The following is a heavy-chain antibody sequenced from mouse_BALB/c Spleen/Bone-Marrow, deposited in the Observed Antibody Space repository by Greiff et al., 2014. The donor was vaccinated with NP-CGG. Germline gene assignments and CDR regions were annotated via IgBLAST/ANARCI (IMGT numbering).Heavy chain of an antibody. Sequence: VQLQQSGVELVRPGTSVKVSCKGSGYAFTNYLIEWVKQRPGQGLEWIGVINSGSGGTKYNEKFKGKATLTADKSSSTAYMQLSSLTSDDSAVYFCARAITDAMDYWGQGTSVTVSS. D-gene: IGHD2-4*01. CDR2: INSGSGGT. CDR1: GYAFTNYL. CDR3: ARAITDAMDY. J-gene: IGHJ4*01. V-gene: IGHV1-54*01.